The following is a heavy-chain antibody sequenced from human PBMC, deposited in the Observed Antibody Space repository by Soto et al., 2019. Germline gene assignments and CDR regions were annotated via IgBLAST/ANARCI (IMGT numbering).Heavy chain of an antibody. CDR2: INHSGST. Sequence: SETLSLTCAVYGGSFSGYYWSWIRQPPGKGLEWIGEINHSGSTNYNPSLKSRVTISVDTSKNQFSLKLSSVTAADTAVYYCARLVRYSSWYGDYYMDVWGKGTTVTVSS. V-gene: IGHV4-34*01. D-gene: IGHD5-18*01. J-gene: IGHJ6*03. CDR3: ARLVRYSSWYGDYYMDV. CDR1: GGSFSGYY.